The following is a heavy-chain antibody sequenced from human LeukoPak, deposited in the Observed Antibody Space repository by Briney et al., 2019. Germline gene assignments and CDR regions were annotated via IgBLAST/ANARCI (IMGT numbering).Heavy chain of an antibody. Sequence: SETLSLTCAVYGGSFSGYYWSWIRQPPGKGLEWIREINHSGSTNYNPSLKSRVTISVDTSKNQFSLKLSSVTAADTAVYYCARGPRGKYYYDSSGYYWGQGTLVTVSS. V-gene: IGHV4-34*01. CDR2: INHSGST. D-gene: IGHD3-22*01. CDR1: GGSFSGYY. CDR3: ARGPRGKYYYDSSGYY. J-gene: IGHJ4*02.